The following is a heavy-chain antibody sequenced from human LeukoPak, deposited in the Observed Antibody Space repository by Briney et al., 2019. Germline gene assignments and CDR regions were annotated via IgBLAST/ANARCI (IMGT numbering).Heavy chain of an antibody. V-gene: IGHV3-53*01. J-gene: IGHJ3*02. Sequence: PGGSLRLSCAASGFTLSTYSMNWVRQAPGKGLEWVSVIYSGGSTYYADSVKGRFTISRDNSKNTLYLQMNSLRAEDTAVYYCARYCSGGSCYALDAFDIWGQGTMVTVSS. D-gene: IGHD2-15*01. CDR2: IYSGGST. CDR3: ARYCSGGSCYALDAFDI. CDR1: GFTLSTYS.